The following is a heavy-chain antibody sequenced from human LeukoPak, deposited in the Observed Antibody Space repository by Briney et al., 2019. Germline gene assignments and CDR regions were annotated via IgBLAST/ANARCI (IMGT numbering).Heavy chain of an antibody. V-gene: IGHV4-34*01. CDR1: GGSFSGYY. CDR3: ARGQDYYDSSGYYYYSRGSPGGFDY. D-gene: IGHD3-22*01. J-gene: IGHJ4*02. CDR2: INHSGST. Sequence: PSETLSLTCAVYGGSFSGYYWSWIRQPPGKGLEWIGEINHSGSTNYNPCLKSRVTISVDTSKNQFSLKLSSVTAADTAVYYCARGQDYYDSSGYYYYSRGSPGGFDYWGQGTLVTVSS.